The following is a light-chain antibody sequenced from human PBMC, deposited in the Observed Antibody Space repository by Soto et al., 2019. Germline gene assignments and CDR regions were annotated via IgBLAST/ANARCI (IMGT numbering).Light chain of an antibody. CDR1: QSISSY. J-gene: IGKJ1*01. CDR2: AAS. CDR3: QQSYSAPRT. V-gene: IGKV1-39*01. Sequence: DIQLTHSPSSLSASVGDRVTITCRASQSISSYLNWYQQKPEKAPKLLIYAASSLQSGVPARFGGSGSGTDFTLTISSLHPEDFATYYCQQSYSAPRTFGQGTKVEIK.